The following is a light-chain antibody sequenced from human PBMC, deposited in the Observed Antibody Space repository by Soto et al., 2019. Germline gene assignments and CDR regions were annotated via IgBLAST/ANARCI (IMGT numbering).Light chain of an antibody. CDR1: QSVSGN. Sequence: EIVMTQSPATLSVSPGERATLSCRASQSVSGNLAWYQQKPGQAPRLLIYGASTRATGIPARFSGSGSGTEFTLTLSSLHSEDFAVSYSHHYNDCPPVTFGARTKVEIK. J-gene: IGKJ4*01. V-gene: IGKV3-15*01. CDR2: GAS. CDR3: HHYNDCPPVT.